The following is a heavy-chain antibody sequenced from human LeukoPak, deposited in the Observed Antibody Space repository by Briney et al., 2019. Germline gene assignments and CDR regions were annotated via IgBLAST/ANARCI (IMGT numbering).Heavy chain of an antibody. J-gene: IGHJ4*02. V-gene: IGHV3-73*01. CDR3: TENYYGSGSYADFDY. CDR1: GFTFSGSA. Sequence: PGGSLRLSCAASGFTFSGSALHWVRQASGKGLEWVGRIRSTANGYATAYAASVKGRFTISRDDSKNTAYLQMDSLKTEDTAVYYCTENYYGSGSYADFDYWGQGTLVAVSS. CDR2: IRSTANGYAT. D-gene: IGHD3-10*01.